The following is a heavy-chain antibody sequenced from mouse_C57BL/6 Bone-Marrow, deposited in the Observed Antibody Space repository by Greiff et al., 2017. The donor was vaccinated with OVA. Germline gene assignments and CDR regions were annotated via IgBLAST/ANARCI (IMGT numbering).Heavy chain of an antibody. Sequence: DVTLVESGGCLVHPLGSMTLSCAASGFTFSDAWMDWVRQSPEKGLEWVAEIRNKANNHATYYAESVKGRFTISRDDSKSSVYLQMNSLRAEDTGIYYCTRGTGTGYFDVWGTGTTVTVSS. CDR3: TRGTGTGYFDV. CDR1: GFTFSDAW. V-gene: IGHV6-6*01. CDR2: IRNKANNHAT. D-gene: IGHD4-1*01. J-gene: IGHJ1*03.